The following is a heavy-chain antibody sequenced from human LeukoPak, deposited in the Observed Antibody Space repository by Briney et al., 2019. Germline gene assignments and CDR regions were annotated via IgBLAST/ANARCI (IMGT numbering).Heavy chain of an antibody. V-gene: IGHV3-23*01. Sequence: PGRSLRLSCAASGFTFSSYGMHWVRQAPGEGLEWVSAISGSGGSTYYADSVKGRFTISRDNSKNTLYLQMNSLRAEDTAVYYCANLDRDYDILTGPHPPDYWGQGTLVTVSS. CDR2: ISGSGGST. CDR1: GFTFSSYG. CDR3: ANLDRDYDILTGPHPPDY. D-gene: IGHD3-9*01. J-gene: IGHJ4*02.